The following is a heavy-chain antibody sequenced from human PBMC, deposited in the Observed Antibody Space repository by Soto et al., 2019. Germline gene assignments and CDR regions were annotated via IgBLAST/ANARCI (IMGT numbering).Heavy chain of an antibody. D-gene: IGHD6-19*01. CDR3: TRVPNSSGWYGWFDP. V-gene: IGHV3-49*03. J-gene: IGHJ5*02. CDR2: IRSKAYGGTT. Sequence: GGSLRLSCTASGFTFGDYAMSWFRQAPGKGLEWVGFIRSKAYGGTTEYAASVKGRFTISRDDSKSIAYLQMNSLKTEDTAVYYCTRVPNSSGWYGWFDPWGQGTPVTVSS. CDR1: GFTFGDYA.